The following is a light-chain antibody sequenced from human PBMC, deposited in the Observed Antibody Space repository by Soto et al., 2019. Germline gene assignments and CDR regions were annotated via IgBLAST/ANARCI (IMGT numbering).Light chain of an antibody. CDR3: GTWDNSLSAYV. CDR2: DNN. CDR1: GSNIGNNF. V-gene: IGLV1-51*01. Sequence: QSVLTQPPSVSAAPGQKVTISCSGSGSNIGNNFVSWYQQFPGTAPKLLIYDNNKPPSGIPDRFSVSKSGTSATLGITGLQTGDEADYYCGTWDNSLSAYVFGAGTRVTVL. J-gene: IGLJ1*01.